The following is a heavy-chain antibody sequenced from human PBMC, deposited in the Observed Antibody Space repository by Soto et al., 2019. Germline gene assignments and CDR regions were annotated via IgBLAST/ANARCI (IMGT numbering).Heavy chain of an antibody. Sequence: SETLSLTCAVYGGSFSGYYWSWIRQPPGKGLEWIGEINHSGSTNYNPSLKSRVTIPVDTSKNQFSLKLSSVTAADTAVYYCARRSSRRGSHYYFDYWGQGTLVTVSS. J-gene: IGHJ4*02. CDR1: GGSFSGYY. D-gene: IGHD6-19*01. V-gene: IGHV4-34*01. CDR2: INHSGST. CDR3: ARRSSRRGSHYYFDY.